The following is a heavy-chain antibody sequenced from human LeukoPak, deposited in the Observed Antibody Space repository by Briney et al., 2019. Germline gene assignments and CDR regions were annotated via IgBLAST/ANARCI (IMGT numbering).Heavy chain of an antibody. CDR3: ARRGIVVVD. CDR1: GGSISSGGYS. Sequence: SQTLSLTCAVSGGSISSGGYSWSWIRQPPGKGLEWIGYIYHSGSTYYNPSLKSRVTISVDRSKNQFSLELSSVTAADTAVYYCARRGIVVVDWGQGTLVTVSS. D-gene: IGHD3-22*01. CDR2: IYHSGST. V-gene: IGHV4-30-2*01. J-gene: IGHJ4*02.